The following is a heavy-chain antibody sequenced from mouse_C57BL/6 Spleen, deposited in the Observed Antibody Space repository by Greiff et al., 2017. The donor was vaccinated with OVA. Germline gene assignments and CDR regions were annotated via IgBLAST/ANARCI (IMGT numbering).Heavy chain of an antibody. CDR3: ARRTTVVPYFDY. V-gene: IGHV1-82*01. CDR1: GYAFSSSW. J-gene: IGHJ2*01. D-gene: IGHD1-1*01. Sequence: QVQLQQSGPELVKPGASVKISCKASGYAFSSSWMNWVKQRPGKGLEWIGRIYPGDGDTNYNGKFKGKATLTADKSSSTAYMQLSSLTSEDSAVYFCARRTTVVPYFDYWGQGTTLTVSS. CDR2: IYPGDGDT.